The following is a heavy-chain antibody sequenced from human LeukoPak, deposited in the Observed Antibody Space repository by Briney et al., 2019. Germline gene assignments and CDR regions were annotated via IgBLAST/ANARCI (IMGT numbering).Heavy chain of an antibody. Sequence: PSETLSLTCTVSGGSISSYYWSWIRQPPGKGLEWIGYIYYSGSTNYNPSLKSRVTISVDTSKNQFSLKLSSVTAADTAVYYCARAYYGFWSGYPLRDYGMDVWGQGTTVTVSS. CDR1: GGSISSYY. CDR2: IYYSGST. V-gene: IGHV4-59*01. J-gene: IGHJ6*02. CDR3: ARAYYGFWSGYPLRDYGMDV. D-gene: IGHD3-3*01.